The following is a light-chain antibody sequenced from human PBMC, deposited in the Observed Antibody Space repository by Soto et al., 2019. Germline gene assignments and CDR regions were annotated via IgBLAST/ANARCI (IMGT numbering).Light chain of an antibody. V-gene: IGKV3-20*01. CDR1: QSVTSNY. CDR3: QQYGGPPTT. J-gene: IGKJ5*01. CDR2: SAS. Sequence: IVLTQSPGTLSLSPGERATLSCRASQSVTSNYVAWYQQKPGQAPRLLIYSASSRATGIPDRFSGSGSGTDFTLTISRLEPEDFAVYYCQQYGGPPTTFGQGTRLEIK.